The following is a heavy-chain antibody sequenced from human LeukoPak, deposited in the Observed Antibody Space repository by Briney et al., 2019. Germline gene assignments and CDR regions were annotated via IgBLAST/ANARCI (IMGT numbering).Heavy chain of an antibody. V-gene: IGHV4-34*01. CDR2: INHSGST. J-gene: IGHJ4*02. Sequence: SETLSLTCAVYGGSFSGYYWSWIRQPPGKGLEWIGEINHSGSTNYNPSLKSRVTISVDTSKNQFSLKLSSVTAADTAVYYCARLSGYPWADYGYYFDYWGQGTLVTVFS. D-gene: IGHD4-17*01. CDR3: ARLSGYPWADYGYYFDY. CDR1: GGSFSGYY.